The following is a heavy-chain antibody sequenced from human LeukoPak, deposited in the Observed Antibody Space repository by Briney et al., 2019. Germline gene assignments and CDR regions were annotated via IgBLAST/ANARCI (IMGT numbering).Heavy chain of an antibody. CDR3: ASSLKGVVRYWYFDL. J-gene: IGHJ2*01. CDR1: GGSFSGYY. Sequence: SETLSLTCAVYGGSFSGYYWSWIRQPPGKGREWMGEINHSGSTNYNPSLKSRVTISVDTSKNQSSLKLTSVTAADTAVYYCASSLKGVVRYWYFDLWGRGTLVTVSS. CDR2: INHSGST. D-gene: IGHD2-15*01. V-gene: IGHV4-34*01.